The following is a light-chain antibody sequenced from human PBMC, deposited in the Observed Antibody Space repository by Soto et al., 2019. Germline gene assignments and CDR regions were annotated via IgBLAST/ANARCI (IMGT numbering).Light chain of an antibody. CDR1: QGISSY. CDR3: QQRHSYPIT. V-gene: IGKV1D-8*03. CDR2: TAS. Sequence: VVMMKQSPSLLSASTGDRVTISCRMSQGISSYLAWYQQKPGKAPNLLIHTASSLQTGVPSRFSGSGSGTEFTLTISSLQPEDFAIYYCQQRHSYPITFGQGTRLEIK. J-gene: IGKJ5*01.